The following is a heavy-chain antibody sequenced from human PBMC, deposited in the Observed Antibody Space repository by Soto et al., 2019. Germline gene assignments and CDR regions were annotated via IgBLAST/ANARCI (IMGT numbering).Heavy chain of an antibody. CDR3: ARDGPSGVVIINPNWFDP. CDR2: ISSSSSTI. CDR1: GFTFSSYS. D-gene: IGHD3-3*01. J-gene: IGHJ5*02. Sequence: GGSLRLSCAASGFTFSSYSMNWVRQAPGKGLEWVSYISSSSSTIYYADSVKGRFTISRNNAKNSLYLQMNSLRAEDTAVYYGARDGPSGVVIINPNWFDPWGQGTLVTVSS. V-gene: IGHV3-48*01.